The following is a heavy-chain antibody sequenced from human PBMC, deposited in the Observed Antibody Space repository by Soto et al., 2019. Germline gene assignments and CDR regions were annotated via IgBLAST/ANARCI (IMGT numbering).Heavy chain of an antibody. CDR1: GGSISSSSYY. CDR3: ARRSSGPYYYGMDV. J-gene: IGHJ6*02. CDR2: IYYSGST. Sequence: SETLSLTCTVSGGSISSSSYYWVWIRQPPGKGLEWIGSIYYSGSTYYNPSLKSRVTISVDTSKNQFSLKLSSVTAADTAVYYCARRSSGPYYYGMDVWGQGTTVTVS. D-gene: IGHD6-19*01. V-gene: IGHV4-39*01.